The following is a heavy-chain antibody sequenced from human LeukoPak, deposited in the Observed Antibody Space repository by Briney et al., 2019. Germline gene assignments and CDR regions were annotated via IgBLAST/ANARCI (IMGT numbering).Heavy chain of an antibody. Sequence: GGSLRLSCAASGFTFSSYSMNWVRQAPGKGLEWVSYISSNSSTIYYADSVKGRFTISRGNAKNSLYLQMNSLRAEDTAVYYCARDDSSGLDWGQGTLVTVSS. J-gene: IGHJ4*02. CDR3: ARDDSSGLD. CDR1: GFTFSSYS. V-gene: IGHV3-48*04. D-gene: IGHD3-22*01. CDR2: ISSNSSTI.